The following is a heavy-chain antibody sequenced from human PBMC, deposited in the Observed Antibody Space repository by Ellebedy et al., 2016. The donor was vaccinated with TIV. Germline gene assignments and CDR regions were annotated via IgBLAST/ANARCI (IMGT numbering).Heavy chain of an antibody. CDR2: ISGNGGAT. D-gene: IGHD3-10*01. CDR1: GFTFSGYA. Sequence: GESLKISXAASGFTFSGYAMNWVRQAPGKGLEWVSVISGNGGATYYADSVKGRFTISRDNSKNTLYLQMNSLRAEDTAVYYCAKDTAGYYYGSGSWGGGMDVWGQGTTVTVSS. J-gene: IGHJ6*02. CDR3: AKDTAGYYYGSGSWGGGMDV. V-gene: IGHV3-23*01.